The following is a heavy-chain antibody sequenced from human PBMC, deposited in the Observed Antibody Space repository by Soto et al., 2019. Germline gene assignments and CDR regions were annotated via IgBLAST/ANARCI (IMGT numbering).Heavy chain of an antibody. V-gene: IGHV1-69*13. J-gene: IGHJ2*01. CDR1: GGTFSSYA. CDR2: IIPIFGTA. Sequence: SVKVSCKASGGTFSSYAISWVRQAPGQGLEWMGGIIPIFGTANYAQKFQGRVTITADESTSTAYMALSSLRSEDTAVYYCARDGRYYYDSSGPEDWYFDLWGRGTLVTVSS. D-gene: IGHD3-22*01. CDR3: ARDGRYYYDSSGPEDWYFDL.